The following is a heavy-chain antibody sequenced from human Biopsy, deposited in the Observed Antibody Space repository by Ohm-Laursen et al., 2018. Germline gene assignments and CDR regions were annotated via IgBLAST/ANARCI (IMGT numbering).Heavy chain of an antibody. CDR2: ISHTGYT. Sequence: GTLSLTCSVSGGSFPGHYWTWIRQPPGKGLEWIGHISHTGYTSYKSSLKSRVTISLDTSRKHFSLGLTSLAAADTAVYYCARGSNEYGGLYFPHWGQGTLVTVSS. CDR1: GGSFPGHY. CDR3: ARGSNEYGGLYFPH. D-gene: IGHD4-23*01. V-gene: IGHV4-59*11. J-gene: IGHJ1*01.